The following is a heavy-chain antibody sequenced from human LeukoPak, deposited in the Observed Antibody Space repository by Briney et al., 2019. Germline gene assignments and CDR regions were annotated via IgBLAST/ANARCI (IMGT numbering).Heavy chain of an antibody. V-gene: IGHV3-11*06. CDR1: GFTFSDYS. CDR3: AREGLWVGPDSGKTRHPYWEI. Sequence: GGSLRLSCVASGFTFSDYSMTWIRQAPGKGLAWVSYISGTSDYTNYADSVKGRFTISRDNAKNSLYLQMSSLRAEDTAVYYCAREGLWVGPDSGKTRHPYWEIWGQGTMVTVSS. J-gene: IGHJ3*02. CDR2: ISGTSDYT. D-gene: IGHD2-21*01.